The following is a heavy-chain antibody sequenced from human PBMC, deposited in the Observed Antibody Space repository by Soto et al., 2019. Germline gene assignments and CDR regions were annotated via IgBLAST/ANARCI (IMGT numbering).Heavy chain of an antibody. D-gene: IGHD1-1*01. Sequence: QVQLVQSGAEVKKPGSSVKVSCKASGGTFSSYAISWVRQAPGQGLEWMGGIIPIFGTANYAQKFQGRVTITADESTSTADMELSSLRSEDTAVYYCARAPVLATNGTPYYYYGMDVWGQGTTVTVSS. V-gene: IGHV1-69*01. CDR3: ARAPVLATNGTPYYYYGMDV. J-gene: IGHJ6*02. CDR2: IIPIFGTA. CDR1: GGTFSSYA.